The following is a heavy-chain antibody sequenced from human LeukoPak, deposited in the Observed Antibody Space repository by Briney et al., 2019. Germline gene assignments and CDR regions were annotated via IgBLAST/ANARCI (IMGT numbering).Heavy chain of an antibody. CDR3: ARAGYYYDSSGLVDC. CDR2: IHYSGST. CDR1: GGSINSGAYY. Sequence: SQTLSLTCTVSGGSINSGAYYWNWIRQHPGKGLEWIGYIHYSGSTYYNPSLKSRVTISAVTSKNQFSLKLSSATAADTAVYYCARAGYYYDSSGLVDCWGRGTLVTVSS. J-gene: IGHJ4*02. D-gene: IGHD3-22*01. V-gene: IGHV4-31*03.